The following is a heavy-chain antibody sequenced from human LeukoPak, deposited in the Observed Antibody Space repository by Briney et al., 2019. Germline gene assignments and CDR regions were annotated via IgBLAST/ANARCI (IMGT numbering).Heavy chain of an antibody. J-gene: IGHJ4*02. V-gene: IGHV4-39*01. D-gene: IGHD3-22*01. CDR2: IYYSGST. CDR1: GGSISSSSYY. Sequence: PSETMSLTCTVSGGSISSSSYYWGWIRQPPGKGLEWIGSIYYSGSTYYNPSLKSRVTISIDTSKNQFSLKLSSVTAADTAVYYCARLPDDSSGYLDYGGQGPRVTVSS. CDR3: ARLPDDSSGYLDY.